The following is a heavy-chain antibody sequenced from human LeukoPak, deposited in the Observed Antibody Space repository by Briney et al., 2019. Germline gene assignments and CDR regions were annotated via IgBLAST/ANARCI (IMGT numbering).Heavy chain of an antibody. D-gene: IGHD3-10*01. J-gene: IGHJ4*02. Sequence: GGSLRLSRAASGFTVNTNYVTWVRQAPGKGLEWVSVTYPDDTTYYADSVKGKFTVSRDNSKNTLYLRMNSLRSEDTALYYCAKGGVLHGSASYRFFDYWGQGTLVTVSS. V-gene: IGHV3-66*01. CDR3: AKGGVLHGSASYRFFDY. CDR1: GFTVNTNY. CDR2: TYPDDTT.